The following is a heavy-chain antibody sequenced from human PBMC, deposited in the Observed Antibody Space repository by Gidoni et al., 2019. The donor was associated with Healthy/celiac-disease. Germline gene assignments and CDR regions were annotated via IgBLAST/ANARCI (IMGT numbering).Heavy chain of an antibody. J-gene: IGHJ3*02. CDR1: GFTLSSCW. V-gene: IGHV3-7*01. CDR3: ARDLGVGGDDAFDI. D-gene: IGHD3-16*01. Sequence: EVQLVESGGGVVQPGGSSRLSCAAQGFTLSSCWMSWVRQAPGKGLEWVANRKQDGSEKYYVDSVKGRFTISRDNAKNSLYLQMNCLRAEDTAVYYCARDLGVGGDDAFDIWGQGTMVTVSA. CDR2: RKQDGSEK.